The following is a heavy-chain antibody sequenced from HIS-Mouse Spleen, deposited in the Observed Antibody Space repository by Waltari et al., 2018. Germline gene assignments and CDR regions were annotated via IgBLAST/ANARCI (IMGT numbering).Heavy chain of an antibody. V-gene: IGHV4-39*07. Sequence: QLQLQESGPGLVKPSETLSLTCTVSGGSISSSSYYWVWIRQPPGKGLEWIGSIYYSGRPSYNPSLKSRVTISVDTSKNQFSLKLSSVTAADTAVYYCAREIPYSSSWYDWYFDLWGRGTLVTVSS. J-gene: IGHJ2*01. CDR1: GGSISSSSYY. CDR3: AREIPYSSSWYDWYFDL. D-gene: IGHD6-13*01. CDR2: IYYSGRP.